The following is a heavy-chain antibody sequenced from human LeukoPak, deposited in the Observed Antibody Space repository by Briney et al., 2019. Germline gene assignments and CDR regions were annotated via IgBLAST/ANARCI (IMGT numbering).Heavy chain of an antibody. Sequence: GASVKVSCKTSGYTFTGYYMHWVRQAPGQGLEWMGWINPNSGGTNYAQKFQGRVTMTRDTSISTAYMELSRLRSDDTAVYYCARSFASPYVVVTAIWNDYWGQGTLVTVSS. CDR1: GYTFTGYY. D-gene: IGHD2-21*02. CDR3: ARSFASPYVVVTAIWNDY. V-gene: IGHV1-2*02. J-gene: IGHJ4*02. CDR2: INPNSGGT.